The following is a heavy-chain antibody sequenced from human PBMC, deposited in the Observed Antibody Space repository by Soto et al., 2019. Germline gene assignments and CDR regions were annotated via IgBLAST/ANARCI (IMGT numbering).Heavy chain of an antibody. V-gene: IGHV4-39*05. CDR2: LYYSGST. J-gene: IGHJ4*02. CDR3: VGSGYSPFDY. D-gene: IGHD3-22*01. Sequence: SETPSLTCTVSGGSISSSSYYWGWIRQPPGKGLEWIGSLYYSGSTYYNPSLKSRVTISVDTSKNQFSLKLSSVTAADTAVYYCVGSGYSPFDYWGQGTLVTVSS. CDR1: GGSISSSSYY.